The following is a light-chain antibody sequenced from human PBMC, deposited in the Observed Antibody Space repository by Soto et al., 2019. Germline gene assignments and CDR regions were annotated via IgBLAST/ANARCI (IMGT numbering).Light chain of an antibody. CDR1: SSDVGGYNF. CDR2: EVN. CDR3: SSHAGSINLI. Sequence: QSALTQPPSASGSPGQSVTIPCTGTSSDVGGYNFVSWYQQHPGKAPKLMIYEVNKRPSGVPDRFSGSKSGNTDSLTVSGLQAEDEADYYCSSHAGSINLIFGGGTKLTVL. V-gene: IGLV2-8*01. J-gene: IGLJ2*01.